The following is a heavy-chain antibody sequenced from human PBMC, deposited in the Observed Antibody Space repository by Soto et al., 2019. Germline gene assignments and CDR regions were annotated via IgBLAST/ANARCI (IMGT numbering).Heavy chain of an antibody. CDR3: ARDRGQLDFDS. J-gene: IGHJ4*01. CDR2: ISAYNGNT. D-gene: IGHD6-6*01. Sequence: ASVKVSCKASGYTFTSYGISWVRRAPGQGHEWMGWISAYNGNTNYAQKLQGRVTMTTDTSTSTAYMELRSLRADDTAVYYCARDRGQLDFDSWGQGTLLNVSS. CDR1: GYTFTSYG. V-gene: IGHV1-18*01.